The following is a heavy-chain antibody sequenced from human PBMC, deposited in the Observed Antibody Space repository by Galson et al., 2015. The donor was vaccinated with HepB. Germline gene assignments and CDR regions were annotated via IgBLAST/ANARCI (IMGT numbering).Heavy chain of an antibody. CDR3: ARDYGGNPKSPYIDN. Sequence: SVKVSCKASGGTFGTYAINWVRQAPGQGLEWMGDIVPIFAAANYAQEFQGRITITADTSTSTAYMELSSLRSADTAVYYCARDYGGNPKSPYIDNWGQGTLVTVSS. D-gene: IGHD4-23*01. CDR2: IVPIFAAA. CDR1: GGTFGTYA. J-gene: IGHJ4*02. V-gene: IGHV1-69*06.